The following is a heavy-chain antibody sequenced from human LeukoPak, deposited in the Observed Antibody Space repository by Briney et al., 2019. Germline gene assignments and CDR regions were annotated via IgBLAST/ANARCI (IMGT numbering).Heavy chain of an antibody. V-gene: IGHV3-74*01. D-gene: IGHD6-25*01. Sequence: EGSLRLSCAASGFTLSSYWMHWVRQAPGEGLVWVSRINSDGSSTSYAGSVKGRFTIYRDNAKNTLYLQMNSLTAEDTAMYYCARAGDQRPIDYWGQGTLVTVSP. CDR3: ARAGDQRPIDY. J-gene: IGHJ4*02. CDR2: INSDGSST. CDR1: GFTLSSYW.